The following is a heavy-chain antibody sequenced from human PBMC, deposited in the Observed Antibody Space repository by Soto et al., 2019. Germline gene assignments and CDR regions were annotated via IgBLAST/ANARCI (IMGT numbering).Heavy chain of an antibody. D-gene: IGHD6-13*01. Sequence: QLQLQESGPGLVKPSETLSLTCTVSGGSISSSSYYWGWIRQPPGKGLEWIGSIYYSGSTYYNPSLKSRVTISVDPSKNQFSLTLSSVTAADTAVYYCASPNRAAAGFDYWGQGTLVTVSS. CDR2: IYYSGST. J-gene: IGHJ4*02. V-gene: IGHV4-39*01. CDR3: ASPNRAAAGFDY. CDR1: GGSISSSSYY.